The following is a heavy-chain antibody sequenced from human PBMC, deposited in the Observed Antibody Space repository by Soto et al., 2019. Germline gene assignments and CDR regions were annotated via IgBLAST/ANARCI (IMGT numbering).Heavy chain of an antibody. Sequence: GASVKVSCKASGQSFTSYAMHWVRQAPGQRLEWMGWISVGGTNTKYSQKLQGRVTITRDTPANTVYMELSSLRSEDTAVYFCERGGYSSTSYYGLDVCGQGTTVTVYS. V-gene: IGHV1-3*01. CDR3: ERGGYSSTSYYGLDV. D-gene: IGHD5-12*01. CDR2: ISVGGTNT. CDR1: GQSFTSYA. J-gene: IGHJ6*02.